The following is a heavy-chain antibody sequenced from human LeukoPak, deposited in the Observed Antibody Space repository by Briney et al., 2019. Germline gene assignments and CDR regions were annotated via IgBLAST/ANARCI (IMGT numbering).Heavy chain of an antibody. CDR3: ARGKTTVTTIPDYYYGMDV. Sequence: SETLSLTCTVSGGSISSYYWSWVRQPPGKGLEWIGYIYYSGSTNYNPSLKSRVTISVDTSKNQFSLKLSSVTAADTAVYYCARGKTTVTTIPDYYYGMDVWGQGTTVTVSS. CDR1: GGSISSYY. D-gene: IGHD4-17*01. J-gene: IGHJ6*02. CDR2: IYYSGST. V-gene: IGHV4-59*12.